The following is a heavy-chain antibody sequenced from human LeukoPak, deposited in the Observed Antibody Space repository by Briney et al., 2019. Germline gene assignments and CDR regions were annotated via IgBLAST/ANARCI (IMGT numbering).Heavy chain of an antibody. CDR2: INAGNGNT. CDR1: GYTFTGYY. Sequence: ASVKVSCKASGYTFTGYYMHWVRQAPGQRLEWMGWINAGNGNTKYSQKFQGRVTITRDTSASTAYMELSSLRSEDTAVYYCARDRTGYYGSGSYYVNWFDPWGQGTLVTVSS. CDR3: ARDRTGYYGSGSYYVNWFDP. J-gene: IGHJ5*02. D-gene: IGHD3-10*01. V-gene: IGHV1-3*01.